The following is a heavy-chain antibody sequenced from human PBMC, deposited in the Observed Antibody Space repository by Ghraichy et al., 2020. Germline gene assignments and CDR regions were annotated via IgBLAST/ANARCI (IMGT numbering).Heavy chain of an antibody. V-gene: IGHV4-61*02. Sequence: SETLSLTCSVSGDSISSGNYFWNWIRQPAGKGLQWIGRISARGTTNYTPSLKSRLTFSMDKSKNQFSLNLSSVTAADTAVYYCARAGSSNFDPVDRWGQGTLVTVSS. CDR2: ISARGTT. CDR1: GDSISSGNYF. J-gene: IGHJ5*02. D-gene: IGHD4-11*01. CDR3: ARAGSSNFDPVDR.